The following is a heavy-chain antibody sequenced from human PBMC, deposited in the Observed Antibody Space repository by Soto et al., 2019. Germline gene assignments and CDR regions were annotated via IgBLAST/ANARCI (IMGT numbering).Heavy chain of an antibody. Sequence: SETLSLTCTVSGGSISSYYWSWIRQPPGKGLEWIGYIYYSGSTNYNPSLKSRVTISVDTSKNQFSLKLSSVTAADTAVYYCARGSNYYPKVKFNLDYWGQGTLVTVSS. J-gene: IGHJ4*02. V-gene: IGHV4-59*01. CDR1: GGSISSYY. CDR2: IYYSGST. CDR3: ARGSNYYPKVKFNLDY. D-gene: IGHD3-22*01.